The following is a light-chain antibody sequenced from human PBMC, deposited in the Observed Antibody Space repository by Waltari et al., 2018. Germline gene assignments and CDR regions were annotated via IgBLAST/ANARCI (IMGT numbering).Light chain of an antibody. CDR2: SSS. J-gene: IGLJ3*02. CDR1: SSNIGSNV. CDR3: ASWDDSLNGWV. Sequence: QSVLTQPPSASGTPGQRVTFSCSGGSSNIGSNVVTWYQQFPGTAPKLLIYSSSQRPSGVPDRFSGSKSGTSASLAISGLQSEDEADFYCASWDDSLNGWVFGGGTKLTVL. V-gene: IGLV1-44*01.